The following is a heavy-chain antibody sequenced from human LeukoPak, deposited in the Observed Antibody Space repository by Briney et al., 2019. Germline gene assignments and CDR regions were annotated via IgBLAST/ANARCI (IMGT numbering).Heavy chain of an antibody. CDR3: ARIKQLVPHY. D-gene: IGHD6-6*01. CDR1: GGSISSSSYY. J-gene: IGHJ4*02. Sequence: SETLSLTCTVPGGSISSSSYYWGWIRQPPGKGLEWIGSIYYGGSTYYNPSLKSRVTISVDTSKNQFSLKLSSVTAADTAVYYCARIKQLVPHYWGQGTLVTVSS. CDR2: IYYGGST. V-gene: IGHV4-39*07.